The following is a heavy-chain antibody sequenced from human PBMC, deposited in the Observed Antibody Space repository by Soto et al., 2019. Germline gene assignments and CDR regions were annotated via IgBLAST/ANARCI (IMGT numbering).Heavy chain of an antibody. Sequence: VGSLRLSCAASGFTFSSYDMHWVRQATGKGLEWVSAIGTAGDTYYPGSVKGRFTISRENAKNSLYLQMNSLRAGDTAVYYCARMEKDYYYYYGMDVWGQGT. V-gene: IGHV3-13*04. J-gene: IGHJ6*02. CDR2: IGTAGDT. CDR1: GFTFSSYD. D-gene: IGHD3-3*01. CDR3: ARMEKDYYYYYGMDV.